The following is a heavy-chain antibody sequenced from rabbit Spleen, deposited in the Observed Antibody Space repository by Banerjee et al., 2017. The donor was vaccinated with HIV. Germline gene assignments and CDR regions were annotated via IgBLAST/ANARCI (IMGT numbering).Heavy chain of an antibody. CDR2: IYVGSGGGT. CDR1: GVSLNDKDV. V-gene: IGHV1S45*01. Sequence: QELLEESGGGLVKPEGSLTLTCKASGVSLNDKDVMCWVRQAPGKGLEWIACIYVGSGGGTYYATWVNGRFTCSKTSSTTVTLQMTRLTAADTATYFCARDTSSSFSSYGMDLWGPGTLVTVS. CDR3: ARDTSSSFSSYGMDL. J-gene: IGHJ6*01. D-gene: IGHD1-1*01.